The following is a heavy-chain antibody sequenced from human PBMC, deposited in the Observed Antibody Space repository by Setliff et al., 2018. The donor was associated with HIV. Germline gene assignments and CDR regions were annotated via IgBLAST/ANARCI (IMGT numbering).Heavy chain of an antibody. CDR2: INYSGGT. CDR1: GGSFSAYY. Sequence: PSETLSLTCAVYGGSFSAYYWSWNRQPPGKGLEWIVEINYSGGTNYIPSLKSRVTISVDTSKNQFSLKLSSVSAADTAVYYCARGRGWYGYWGQGTVVTVSS. J-gene: IGHJ4*02. V-gene: IGHV4-34*01. CDR3: ARGRGWYGY. D-gene: IGHD6-19*01.